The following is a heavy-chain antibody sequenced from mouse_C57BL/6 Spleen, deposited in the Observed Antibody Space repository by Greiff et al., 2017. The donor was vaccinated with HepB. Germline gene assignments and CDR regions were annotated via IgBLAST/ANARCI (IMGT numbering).Heavy chain of an antibody. D-gene: IGHD1-1*01. Sequence: VKLQESGAELVRPGASVTLSCKASGYTFTDYEMHWVKQTPVHGLEWIGAIDPETGGTAYNQKFKGKAILTADKSSSTAYMELRSLTSEDSAVYYCTRPYGSVFAYWGQGTLVTVSA. CDR2: IDPETGGT. CDR3: TRPYGSVFAY. V-gene: IGHV1-15*01. CDR1: GYTFTDYE. J-gene: IGHJ3*01.